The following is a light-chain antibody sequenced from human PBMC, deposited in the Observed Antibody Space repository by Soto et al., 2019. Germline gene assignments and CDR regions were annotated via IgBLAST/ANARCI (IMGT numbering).Light chain of an antibody. CDR2: EVS. CDR3: SSYTSTSAPVV. Sequence: QSVLTQPASVSGSPGQSITISCTGTSSDVGAYNYVSWYQKHPDKAPKLILYEVSNWPSGISSRFSGSKSDNAASLTISGLQSEDEAEYYCSSYTSTSAPVVFGGGTKVTVL. V-gene: IGLV2-14*01. CDR1: SSDVGAYNY. J-gene: IGLJ2*01.